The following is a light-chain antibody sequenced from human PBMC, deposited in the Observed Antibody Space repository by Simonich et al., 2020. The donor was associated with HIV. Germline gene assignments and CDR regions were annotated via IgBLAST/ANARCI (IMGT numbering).Light chain of an antibody. J-gene: IGLJ3*02. CDR1: SSNIGSNY. CDR2: SNN. CDR3: AAWDDSLNGPV. V-gene: IGLV1-44*01. Sequence: QSVLTQPPSASGTPGQRVTISCSGSSSNIGSNYVYWYQQLPGTAPKLLIYSNNQRPSGVPDRCSGSKSGTSASLAISGLQSEDEADYYCAAWDDSLNGPVFGGGTKLTVL.